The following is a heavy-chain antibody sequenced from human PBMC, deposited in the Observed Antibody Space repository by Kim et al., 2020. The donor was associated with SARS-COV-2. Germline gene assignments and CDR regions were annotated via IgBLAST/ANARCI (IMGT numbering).Heavy chain of an antibody. CDR1: GFTFSSYA. J-gene: IGHJ4*01. D-gene: IGHD3-22*01. Sequence: GSLRLSCAASGFTFSSYAMHWVRQAPGKGLEWVAVISYDGSNKYYADSVKGRFTISRDNSKNTLYLQMNSLRAEDTAVYYCARDWYDSSGYSRGIDYWG. V-gene: IGHV3-30*04. CDR2: ISYDGSNK. CDR3: ARDWYDSSGYSRGIDY.